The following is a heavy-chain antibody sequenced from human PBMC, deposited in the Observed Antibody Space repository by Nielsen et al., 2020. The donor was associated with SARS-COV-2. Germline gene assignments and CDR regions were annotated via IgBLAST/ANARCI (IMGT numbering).Heavy chain of an antibody. Sequence: SETLSLTRTVSGDSITSGGSHWSWIRHHPSRGLEWLGLTSYDGNTYSNPSLESRLIISVDTSENQFSLRLNSVTAADTAIYFCARGAAWFDPWGQGPGSPSP. CDR3: ARGAAWFDP. CDR1: GDSITSGGSH. J-gene: IGHJ5*02. D-gene: IGHD2-15*01. CDR2: TSYDGNT. V-gene: IGHV4-31*03.